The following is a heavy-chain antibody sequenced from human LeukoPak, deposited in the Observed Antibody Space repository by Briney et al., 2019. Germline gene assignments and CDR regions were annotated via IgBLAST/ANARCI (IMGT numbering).Heavy chain of an antibody. D-gene: IGHD5-24*01. CDR2: IYPGDSDT. J-gene: IGHJ3*02. V-gene: IGHV5-51*01. CDR1: GYRFTNYW. CDR3: ARRDGLGAFDI. Sequence: GESLKISCRGSGYRFTNYWIGWVRQMPGKGLEWMGIIYPGDSDTRYSPSFQGQVTTSADKSISTAYLQWSSLRASDTAMYYCARRDGLGAFDIWGQGTMVTVSS.